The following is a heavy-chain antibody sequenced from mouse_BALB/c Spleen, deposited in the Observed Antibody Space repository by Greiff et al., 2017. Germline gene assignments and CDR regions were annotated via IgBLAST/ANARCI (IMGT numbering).Heavy chain of an antibody. V-gene: IGHV2-2*02. D-gene: IGHD2-12*01. J-gene: IGHJ4*01. CDR1: GFSLTSYG. CDR2: IWSGGST. CDR3: ARKIRQGRAMDY. Sequence: QVQLKESGPSLVQPSQSLSITCTVSGFSLTSYGVHWVRQSPGKGLEWLGVIWSGGSTDYNAAFISRLSISKDNSKSQVFFKMNSLQANDTAIYYCARKIRQGRAMDYWGQGTSVTVSS.